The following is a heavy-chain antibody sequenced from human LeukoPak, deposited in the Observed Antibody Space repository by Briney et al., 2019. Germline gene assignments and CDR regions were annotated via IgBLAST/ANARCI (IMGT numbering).Heavy chain of an antibody. V-gene: IGHV1-8*01. Sequence: PKASVKVSCKASGYTFTSYDINWVRQATGQGLEWMGWMNPNSGNTGYAQKFQGRVTMTRNTSISTAYMELSSLRSEDTAVYYCARAPGYDFWSGYYRDYGMDVWGQGTMVTVSS. D-gene: IGHD3-3*01. CDR3: ARAPGYDFWSGYYRDYGMDV. CDR2: MNPNSGNT. CDR1: GYTFTSYD. J-gene: IGHJ6*02.